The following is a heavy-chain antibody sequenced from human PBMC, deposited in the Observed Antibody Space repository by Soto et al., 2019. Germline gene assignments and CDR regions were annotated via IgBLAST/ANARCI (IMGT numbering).Heavy chain of an antibody. D-gene: IGHD4-17*01. CDR2: IYYSGST. J-gene: IGHJ5*02. Sequence: LSLTCTVSGGSISSYYWSWIRQPPGKGLEWIGYIYYSGSTNYNPSPKSRVTISVDTSKNQFSLKLSSVTAADTAVYYCARANGDYTYNWFDPWGQGTLVTVSS. CDR3: ARANGDYTYNWFDP. CDR1: GGSISSYY. V-gene: IGHV4-59*01.